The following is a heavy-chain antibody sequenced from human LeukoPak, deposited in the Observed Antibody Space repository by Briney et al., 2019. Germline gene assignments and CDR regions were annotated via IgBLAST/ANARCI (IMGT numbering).Heavy chain of an antibody. Sequence: SETLSLTCTVSGGSISSGGYYWSWIRQPPGKGLEWIGYIYHSGSTYYNPSLKSRVTISVDRSKNQFSLKLSSVTAADTAVYYCARGLDTAMFNYWGQGTLVTVSS. V-gene: IGHV4-30-2*01. J-gene: IGHJ4*02. D-gene: IGHD5-18*01. CDR2: IYHSGST. CDR3: ARGLDTAMFNY. CDR1: GGSISSGGYY.